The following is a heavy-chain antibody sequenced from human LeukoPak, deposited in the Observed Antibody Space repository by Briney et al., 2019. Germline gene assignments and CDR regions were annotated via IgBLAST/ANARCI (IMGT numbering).Heavy chain of an antibody. V-gene: IGHV3-30*18. CDR1: GFTVSSNY. Sequence: GGSLRLSCAASGFTVSSNYMSWVRQAPGKGLEWVAVISYDGSNKYYADSVKGRFTISRDNSKNTLYLQMNSLRAEDTAVYYCAKATYYYGSGSYYNLDYWGQGTLVTVSS. J-gene: IGHJ4*02. CDR2: ISYDGSNK. CDR3: AKATYYYGSGSYYNLDY. D-gene: IGHD3-10*01.